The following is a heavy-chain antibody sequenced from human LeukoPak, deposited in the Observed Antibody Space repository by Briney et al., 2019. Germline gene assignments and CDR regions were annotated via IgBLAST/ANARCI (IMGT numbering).Heavy chain of an antibody. CDR1: GGSISSYY. Sequence: PSETLSLTCTVSGGSISSYYWSWIRQPPGKGLEWIGYIYYSGSTNYNPSLKSRVTISVDTSKNQFSLKLSSVTAADTAVYYCARVDISAFDIWGQGTMVTVSS. CDR3: ARVDISAFDI. CDR2: IYYSGST. V-gene: IGHV4-59*01. J-gene: IGHJ3*02. D-gene: IGHD2-2*03.